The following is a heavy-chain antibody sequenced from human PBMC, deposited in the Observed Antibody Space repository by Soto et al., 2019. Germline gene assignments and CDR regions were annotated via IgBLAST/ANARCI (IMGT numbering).Heavy chain of an antibody. CDR3: ARAATTALVDY. D-gene: IGHD4-17*01. Sequence: PXDTLSLTCTVSGGSISSYYWSWIRQPPGKGLEWIGYIYYSGSTNYNPSLKSRVTISVDTSKNQFSLKLSSVTAADTAVYYCARAATTALVDYWGQGTLVTVSS. CDR1: GGSISSYY. V-gene: IGHV4-59*07. J-gene: IGHJ4*02. CDR2: IYYSGST.